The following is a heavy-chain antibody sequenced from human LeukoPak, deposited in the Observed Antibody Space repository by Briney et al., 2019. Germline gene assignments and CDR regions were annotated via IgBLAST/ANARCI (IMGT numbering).Heavy chain of an antibody. J-gene: IGHJ2*01. CDR3: ATVRGNYGDSVWWYLDY. V-gene: IGHV3-33*08. D-gene: IGHD4-17*01. CDR2: IWYDGSNK. CDR1: GFTFSSYG. Sequence: GRSLRLSCAASGFTFSSYGMHWVRQAPGKGLEWVALIWYDGSNKYYADSVKGRFTISRDNSKNTLYLQINSLSPEDTAVYYCATVRGNYGDSVWWYLDYWGRGTLVTVSS.